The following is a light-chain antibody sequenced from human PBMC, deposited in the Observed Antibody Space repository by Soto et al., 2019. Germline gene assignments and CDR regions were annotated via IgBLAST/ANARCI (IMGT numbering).Light chain of an antibody. J-gene: IGLJ2*01. Sequence: QSALTQPASLSGSPGQSITISCTGTSSDVGSYNLVSWYQQHPGKAPKLMIYEGTKRPSGVSNRFSGSKSGNTASLIISGLQAEDEADYYCCSYARTSTLLFGGGTKLTVL. V-gene: IGLV2-23*01. CDR2: EGT. CDR1: SSDVGSYNL. CDR3: CSYARTSTLL.